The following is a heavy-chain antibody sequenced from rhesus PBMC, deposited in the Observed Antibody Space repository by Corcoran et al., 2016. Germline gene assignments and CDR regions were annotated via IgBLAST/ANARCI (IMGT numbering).Heavy chain of an antibody. Sequence: VQLVESGGGLAKPGGSLRLSCAASGFTLSGYWVHWVRQAPGKGLEWISGINSDGRSTYFADSVKGRFTISRENAKNTLFLKMDGLRAEDTAVYYCAVQYSNFGGWYFDLWGPGTPITISS. CDR2: INSDGRST. V-gene: IGHV3-14*01. CDR3: AVQYSNFGGWYFDL. D-gene: IGHD4-23*01. CDR1: GFTLSGYW. J-gene: IGHJ2*01.